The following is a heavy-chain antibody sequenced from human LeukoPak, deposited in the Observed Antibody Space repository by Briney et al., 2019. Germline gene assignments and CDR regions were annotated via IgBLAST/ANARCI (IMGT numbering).Heavy chain of an antibody. CDR1: GGSFSGYY. J-gene: IGHJ4*02. CDR3: ARSGIAAADFDY. D-gene: IGHD6-13*01. Sequence: SETLSLTCAVCGGSFSGYYWSWIRQPPGRGLEWIGEINHSGSTNYNPSLKSRVTISVDTSKNQFSLKLSSVTAADTAVYYCARSGIAAADFDYWGQGTLVTVSS. CDR2: INHSGST. V-gene: IGHV4-34*01.